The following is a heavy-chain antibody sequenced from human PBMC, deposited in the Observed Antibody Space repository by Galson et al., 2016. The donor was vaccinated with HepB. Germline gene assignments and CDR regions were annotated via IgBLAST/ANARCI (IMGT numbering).Heavy chain of an antibody. CDR3: ARGAIDFLTCYSYFEMDV. CDR1: GDSVSNNGAA. Sequence: CAISGDSVSNNGAAWNWIRQSPSRGLEWLGRTYYRSKWYTDYALSVKSRIIINPDTSKNQFSLQLNSVTPGETAVYYCARGAIDFLTCYSYFEMDVWGQGPTVTVSS. D-gene: IGHD3-9*01. CDR2: TYYRSKWYT. V-gene: IGHV6-1*01. J-gene: IGHJ6*02.